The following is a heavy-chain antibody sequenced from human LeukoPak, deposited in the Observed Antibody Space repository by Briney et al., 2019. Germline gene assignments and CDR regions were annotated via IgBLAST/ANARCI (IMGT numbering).Heavy chain of an antibody. CDR2: ISGDGGST. CDR1: GFTFDDYA. CDR3: AKDSSGYYYVFQH. J-gene: IGHJ1*01. Sequence: GGSLRVSCAASGFTFDDYAMHWVRQAPGKGLEWVSLISGDGGSTYYGDSVKGRFTISRDNSKNSLYLQMNSLGTEDTALYYCAKDSSGYYYVFQHWGQGTLVTVSS. V-gene: IGHV3-43*02. D-gene: IGHD3-22*01.